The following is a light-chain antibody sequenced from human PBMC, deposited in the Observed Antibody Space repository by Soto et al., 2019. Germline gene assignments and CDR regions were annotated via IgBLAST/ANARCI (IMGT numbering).Light chain of an antibody. CDR2: WAS. V-gene: IGKV4-1*01. CDR1: QSLLYSSNNKNY. Sequence: DIVMTQSPDSLAVSLGERATINCKSSQSLLYSSNNKNYLAWYQQKSGQPPKLLIYWASTRESGVPDRFSGSGSGTDFTLTISSLQAEDVAVYYCQQYYSTPTPPNFGQGTKLEIK. CDR3: QQYYSTPTPPN. J-gene: IGKJ2*01.